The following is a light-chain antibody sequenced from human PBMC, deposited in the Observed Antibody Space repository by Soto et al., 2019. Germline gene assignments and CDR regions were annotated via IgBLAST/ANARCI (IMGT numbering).Light chain of an antibody. CDR3: SSYAGSNNVV. V-gene: IGLV2-8*01. J-gene: IGLJ2*01. CDR1: SSDVGGSNY. CDR2: EVS. Sequence: QSVLTQPPSASGSPGQSVTISCTGTSSDVGGSNYVSWYQQHPGKAPKIMIYEVSKRPSGVPDRFSGSKSGNTASLTVSGLQAEDEADYYCSSYAGSNNVVFGGGTQLTVL.